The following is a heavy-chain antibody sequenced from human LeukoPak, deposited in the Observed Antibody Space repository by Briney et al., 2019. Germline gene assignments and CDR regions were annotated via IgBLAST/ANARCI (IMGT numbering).Heavy chain of an antibody. Sequence: KPSETLSLTCAVYGWSFNDYYWNWIRQPPGKGLEWIGSIYHTGGTYYNPSLKSRVTISIDTSKNQFSLNLSSVTAADTAVYYCARDAQTYYYDTSGYYFEYWGQGTLVTVSS. D-gene: IGHD3-22*01. CDR2: IYHTGGT. J-gene: IGHJ4*02. CDR3: ARDAQTYYYDTSGYYFEY. CDR1: GWSFNDYY. V-gene: IGHV4-38-2*02.